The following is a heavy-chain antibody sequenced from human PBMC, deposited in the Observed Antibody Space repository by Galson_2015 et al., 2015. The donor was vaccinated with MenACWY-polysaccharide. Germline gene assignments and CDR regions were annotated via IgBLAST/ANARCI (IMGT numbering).Heavy chain of an antibody. CDR3: AKDGIVGDTFTGGVDY. D-gene: IGHD1-26*01. V-gene: IGHV3-30*18. CDR1: GFTFSSYG. J-gene: IGHJ4*02. Sequence: SLRLSCAASGFTFSSYGMHWVRQAPGKGLEWVAVISYDGSNKYYADSVKGRFTISRNNSKNTLYLQMNSLRAEDTAVYYCAKDGIVGDTFTGGVDYWGQGTVVTASS. CDR2: ISYDGSNK.